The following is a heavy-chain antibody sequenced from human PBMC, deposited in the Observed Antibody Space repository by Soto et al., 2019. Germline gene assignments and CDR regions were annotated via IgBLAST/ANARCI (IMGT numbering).Heavy chain of an antibody. CDR2: INPNSGGT. CDR3: ARVKGSESDAFDI. V-gene: IGHV1-2*04. Sequence: ASVKVSCKASGYTFTGYYMHWVRQAPGQGLEWMGWINPNSGGTNYAQKFQGWVTMTRDTSISTAYMELSSLRSVDTAVYYCARVKGSESDAFDIWGQGTMVTVSS. CDR1: GYTFTGYY. J-gene: IGHJ3*02.